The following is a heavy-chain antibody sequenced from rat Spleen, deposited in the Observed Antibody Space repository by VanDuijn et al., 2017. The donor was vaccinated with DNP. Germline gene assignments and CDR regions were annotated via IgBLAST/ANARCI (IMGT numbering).Heavy chain of an antibody. J-gene: IGHJ2*01. Sequence: EVQLVESGGGLVQPGRSLKLSCAASGFTFRDYYMAWVRQAPKKGLEWVASISASGGSTSYRDSVKGRFTISRDNAKSTLYLQMDSLRPEDSATYYCARWIPTAHLDYWGQGVMVTVSS. CDR1: GFTFRDYY. CDR3: ARWIPTAHLDY. CDR2: ISASGGST. V-gene: IGHV5-25*01. D-gene: IGHD2-2*01.